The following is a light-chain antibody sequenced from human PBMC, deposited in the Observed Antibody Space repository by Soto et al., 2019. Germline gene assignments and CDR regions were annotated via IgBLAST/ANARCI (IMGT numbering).Light chain of an antibody. CDR2: DVS. V-gene: IGLV2-14*01. CDR1: SMDVGGYNY. J-gene: IGLJ1*01. CDR3: SSYTSSSTLYV. Sequence: SVLTPPSSVSGSPGQSITISYAGTSMDVGGYNYVSWYQQHPGKAPKLMIYDVSNRPSGVSNRFSGSKSGNTASLTISGLQAEDEADYYCSSYTSSSTLYVFGTGTKVTVL.